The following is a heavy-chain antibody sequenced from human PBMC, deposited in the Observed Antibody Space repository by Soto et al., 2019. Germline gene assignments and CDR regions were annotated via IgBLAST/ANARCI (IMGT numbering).Heavy chain of an antibody. Sequence: GGSLRLSCAASGFTFSTYDMHCVRQVPGKGLEWVSAIGSAHDPYYLGSVKGRFSISRENAKNSLYLQMNSLTTGDTAVYYCARAYLGRLPRRADYYYALDVWGQGTTVTVSS. V-gene: IGHV3-13*05. CDR2: IGSAHDP. D-gene: IGHD1-26*01. J-gene: IGHJ6*02. CDR1: GFTFSTYD. CDR3: ARAYLGRLPRRADYYYALDV.